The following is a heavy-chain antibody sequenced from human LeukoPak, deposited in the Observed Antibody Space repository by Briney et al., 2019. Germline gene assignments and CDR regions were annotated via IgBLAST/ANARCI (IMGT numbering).Heavy chain of an antibody. V-gene: IGHV3-21*01. CDR2: ISSSSSYK. CDR3: ATAPLSTTYSFTWEHDY. J-gene: IGHJ4*02. Sequence: GGSLRLSCVASGFTFSSYSMNWVRQAPGKGLEWVSSISSSSSYKYYTDSVKGRFTISRDNARNSLYLQMNSLRAEDTAVYYCATAPLSTTYSFTWEHDYWGQGTLVTVSS. D-gene: IGHD1/OR15-1a*01. CDR1: GFTFSSYS.